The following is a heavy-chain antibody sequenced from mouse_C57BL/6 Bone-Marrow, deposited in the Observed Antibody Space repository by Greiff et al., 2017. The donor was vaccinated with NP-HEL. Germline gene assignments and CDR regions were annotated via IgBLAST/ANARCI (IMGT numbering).Heavy chain of an antibody. CDR1: GFSLTSYA. D-gene: IGHD2-3*01. CDR3: ARIDGYYPDYFDY. J-gene: IGHJ2*01. CDR2: IWTGGGT. Sequence: QVQLKQSGPGLVAPSQSLSTTCTVSGFSLTSYAISWVRQPPGKGLEWLGVIWTGGGTNYNSALKSRLSISKDNSKSQVFLKMNSLQTDDTARYYCARIDGYYPDYFDYWGQGTTLTVSS. V-gene: IGHV2-9-1*01.